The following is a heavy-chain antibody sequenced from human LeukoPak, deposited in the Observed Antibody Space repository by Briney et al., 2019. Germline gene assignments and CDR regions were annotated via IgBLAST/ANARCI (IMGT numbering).Heavy chain of an antibody. D-gene: IGHD5-12*01. Sequence: GGSLRLSCAASGFTFSSYGMHWVRQAPGKGLEWVAVISYDGSNKYYADSVKGRFTISRDNSKNTLYLQMNSLRAEDTAVYYCAKDYSGYDFGGVFDYWGQGTLVTVSS. CDR2: ISYDGSNK. CDR1: GFTFSSYG. CDR3: AKDYSGYDFGGVFDY. J-gene: IGHJ4*02. V-gene: IGHV3-30*18.